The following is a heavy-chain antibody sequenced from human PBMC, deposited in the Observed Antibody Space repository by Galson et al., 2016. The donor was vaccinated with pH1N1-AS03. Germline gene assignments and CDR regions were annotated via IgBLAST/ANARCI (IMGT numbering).Heavy chain of an antibody. D-gene: IGHD2-21*01. J-gene: IGHJ6*02. CDR3: VTDILPGGADV. CDR1: GFTPDASA. Sequence: SLRLSCAASGFTPDASAMHWVRQAPGKGLEWASGISWTSADIAYADAVKGRFTISRDNAKKSLYLQLNSLRADDTALYYRVTDILPGGADVWGQGTTVTVSS. CDR2: ISWTSADI. V-gene: IGHV3-9*02.